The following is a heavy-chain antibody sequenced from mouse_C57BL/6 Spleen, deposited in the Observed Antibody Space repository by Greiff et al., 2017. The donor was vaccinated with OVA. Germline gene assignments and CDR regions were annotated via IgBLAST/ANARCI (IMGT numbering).Heavy chain of an antibody. Sequence: EVQLVESGGGLVKPGGSLKLSCAASGFTFSSYAMSWVRQTPEKRLEWVATISDGGSYTYYPDNVKGRFTISRDNAKNNLYLQMSHLKSEDTAMYYCARDRGDYAAMDYWGKGTSVTVSS. V-gene: IGHV5-4*01. CDR2: ISDGGSYT. CDR3: ARDRGDYAAMDY. D-gene: IGHD2-4*01. J-gene: IGHJ4*01. CDR1: GFTFSSYA.